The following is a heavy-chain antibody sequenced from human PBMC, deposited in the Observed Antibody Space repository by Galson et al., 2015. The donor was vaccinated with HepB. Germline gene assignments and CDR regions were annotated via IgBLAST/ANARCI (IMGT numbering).Heavy chain of an antibody. V-gene: IGHV4-39*01. Sequence: ETLSLTCTVSGGSISSSSYYWGWLRQPPGKGLEWIGSFYYTGNTHYNPSHKSRVTISGDTSTHQFSLKLNSVTAVDTAVYYCARHESESKTYAADNWGQGTLVTGSS. D-gene: IGHD2-2*01. CDR1: GGSISSSSYY. J-gene: IGHJ4*02. CDR2: FYYTGNT. CDR3: ARHESESKTYAADN.